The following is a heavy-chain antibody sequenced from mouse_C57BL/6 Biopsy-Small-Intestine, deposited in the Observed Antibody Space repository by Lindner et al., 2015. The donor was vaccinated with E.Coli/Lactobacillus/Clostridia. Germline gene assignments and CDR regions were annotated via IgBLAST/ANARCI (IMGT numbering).Heavy chain of an antibody. CDR2: INPNNGGT. CDR3: ARYYDGYLRYFDV. CDR1: GYTFTDYN. Sequence: EVQLQESGPELVKPGASVKMSCKASGYTFTDYNMHWVKQSHGKSLEWIGYINPNNGGTSYNQKFEGKATLTVNKSSSTAYMELRSLTSEDSAVYYCARYYDGYLRYFDVWGTGTTVTVSS. V-gene: IGHV1-22*01. D-gene: IGHD2-3*01. J-gene: IGHJ1*03.